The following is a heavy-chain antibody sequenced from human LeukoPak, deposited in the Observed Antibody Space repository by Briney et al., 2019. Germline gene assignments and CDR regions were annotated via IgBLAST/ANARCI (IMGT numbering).Heavy chain of an antibody. Sequence: SETLSLTCTVSGGSISSYYWSWIRQPPGKGLEWIGHIYYSGSTDYNPSLKSRVTISVDTSKNQFSLNLSSVTAADTAVYYCARNYYDSSGYLRPFDYWGQGTLVTVSS. CDR3: ARNYYDSSGYLRPFDY. CDR1: GGSISSYY. CDR2: IYYSGST. D-gene: IGHD3-22*01. J-gene: IGHJ4*02. V-gene: IGHV4-59*01.